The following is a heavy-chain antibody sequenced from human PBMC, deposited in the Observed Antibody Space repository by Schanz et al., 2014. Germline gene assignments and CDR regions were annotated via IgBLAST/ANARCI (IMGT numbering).Heavy chain of an antibody. Sequence: QVQLVESGGGVVQPGGSLRLSCAASGFTFNSYAFHWVRQAPGKGLEWVALISYDGNTKYYADSVKGRFSISRDLSSNALYLQMNSLRADASAIYYCAKDHPSSGWPAFDVWGQGTQVTVSS. CDR3: AKDHPSSGWPAFDV. CDR1: GFTFNSYA. CDR2: ISYDGNTK. D-gene: IGHD6-19*01. J-gene: IGHJ4*02. V-gene: IGHV3-30-3*01.